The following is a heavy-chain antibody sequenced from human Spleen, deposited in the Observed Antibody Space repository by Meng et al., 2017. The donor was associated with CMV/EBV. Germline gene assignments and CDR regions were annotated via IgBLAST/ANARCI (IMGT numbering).Heavy chain of an antibody. D-gene: IGHD2-2*01. Sequence: SETLSLTCTVSGGSISGYFWSWIRQPPGKGLEWIGYVYYSGTTNYNPSLQSRVTISVDTSTNQFSLKLTSVTAADTAVYYCARAGYCSRTSCTLGDASWFDPWGQGTLVTVSS. V-gene: IGHV4-59*01. CDR3: ARAGYCSRTSCTLGDASWFDP. CDR2: VYYSGTT. CDR1: GGSISGYF. J-gene: IGHJ5*02.